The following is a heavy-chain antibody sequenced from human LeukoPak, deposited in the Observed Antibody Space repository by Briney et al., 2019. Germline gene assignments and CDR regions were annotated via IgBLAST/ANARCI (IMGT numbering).Heavy chain of an antibody. CDR2: MNPNSGNT. CDR1: GYTFTSYD. J-gene: IGHJ4*02. V-gene: IGHV1-8*01. CDR3: AKDPFGIKTHYFDY. Sequence: GASVTVSCTASGYTFTSYDINWVRQATGQGLEWMGWMNPNSGNTGYAQKFQGRVTMTRNTSISTAYMELSSLRAEDTAVYYCAKDPFGIKTHYFDYWGQGTLVTVSS. D-gene: IGHD3-10*01.